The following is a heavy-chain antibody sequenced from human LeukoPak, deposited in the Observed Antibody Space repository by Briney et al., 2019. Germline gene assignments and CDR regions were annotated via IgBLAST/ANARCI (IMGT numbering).Heavy chain of an antibody. CDR1: GFTFSIYE. D-gene: IGHD3-3*01. CDR3: ARYYDFWSSYSSYYYMDV. J-gene: IGHJ6*03. CDR2: ISSSHSTI. Sequence: GGSLRLSCAASGFTFSIYEMNWVRQAPGKGLQWVSYISSSHSTIYYADSVKGRFTISRDNAKNSLYLQMNILRAEDTAVYYCARYYDFWSSYSSYYYMDVWGKGTTVTVSS. V-gene: IGHV3-48*03.